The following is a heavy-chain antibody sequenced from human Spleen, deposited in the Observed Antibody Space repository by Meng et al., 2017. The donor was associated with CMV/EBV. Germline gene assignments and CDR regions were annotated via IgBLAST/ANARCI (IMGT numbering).Heavy chain of an antibody. CDR1: GYTFTSYG. CDR2: ISSDNSNT. Sequence: ASVKVSCKASGYTFTSYGISWVRQAPGQGLEWMGWISSDNSNTVYAQKFQGRVTMTTDTSTSTAYMELRSLRSDDTAVYYCARSEQFVEESWFDPWGQGTLVTVS. J-gene: IGHJ5*02. CDR3: ARSEQFVEESWFDP. V-gene: IGHV1-18*01. D-gene: IGHD6-6*01.